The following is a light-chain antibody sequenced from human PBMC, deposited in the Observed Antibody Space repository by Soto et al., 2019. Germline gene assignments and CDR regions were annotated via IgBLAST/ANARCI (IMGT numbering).Light chain of an antibody. CDR1: QSVSSK. CDR2: DAS. J-gene: IGKJ1*01. CDR3: QQFNNWPRT. Sequence: EIAMTQSPATLSVSPGERATLSYRASQSVSSKLGWYQQQPGQAPRLLIYDASTRATGIPARFSGSGFGTEFTLTISSLQSEDFAVYYCQQFNNWPRTFGQGTKVEIK. V-gene: IGKV3-15*01.